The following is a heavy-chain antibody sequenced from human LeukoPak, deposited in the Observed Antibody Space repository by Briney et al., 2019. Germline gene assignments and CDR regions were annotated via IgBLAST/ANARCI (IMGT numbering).Heavy chain of an antibody. CDR2: ISGSGGST. V-gene: IGHV3-23*01. CDR1: GFTFSSYA. CDR3: AKGGYSGSWYGDAFDI. Sequence: GSLRLSCAASGFTFSSYAMSWVRQAPGKGLEWVSAISGSGGSTYYADSVKGRFTISRDNSKNTLYLQMNSLRAEDTAVYYCAKGGYSGSWYGDAFDIWGQGTMVTVSS. J-gene: IGHJ3*02. D-gene: IGHD6-13*01.